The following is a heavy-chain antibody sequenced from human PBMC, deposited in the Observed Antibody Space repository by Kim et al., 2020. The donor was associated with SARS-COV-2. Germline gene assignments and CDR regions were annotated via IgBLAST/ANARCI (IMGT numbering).Heavy chain of an antibody. J-gene: IGHJ6*02. V-gene: IGHV3-11*06. D-gene: IGHD3-10*01. Sequence: GRFTISRDNAKNSLYLQMNNLRVEDTAVYYCVRPRGSGGQYYYYYGMDVWGQGTTVTVSS. CDR3: VRPRGSGGQYYYYYGMDV.